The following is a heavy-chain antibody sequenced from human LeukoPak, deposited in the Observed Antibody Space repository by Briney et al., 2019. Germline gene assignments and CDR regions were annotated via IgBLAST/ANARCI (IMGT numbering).Heavy chain of an antibody. J-gene: IGHJ6*04. Sequence: GASVKVSCKASGYTFTGYYMPWVRQAPGQGLEWMGWINPNSGGTNYAQKFQGWVTMTRDTSISTAYMELSRLRSDDTAVYYCARGYDILTGYGNYYGMDVWGKGTTVTVSS. V-gene: IGHV1-2*04. CDR3: ARGYDILTGYGNYYGMDV. CDR2: INPNSGGT. D-gene: IGHD3-9*01. CDR1: GYTFTGYY.